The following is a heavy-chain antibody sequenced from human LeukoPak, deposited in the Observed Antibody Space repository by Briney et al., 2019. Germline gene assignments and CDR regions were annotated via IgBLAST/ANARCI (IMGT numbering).Heavy chain of an antibody. V-gene: IGHV3-9*01. Sequence: SLRLSCAASGFTFDDYAMHWVRQAPGKGLEWVSGISWNSGSIGYADSVKGRFTISRDNAKNSLYLQMNSLRAEDTALYYCASGYYDSSGYWMDAFDIWGQGTMVTVSS. J-gene: IGHJ3*02. CDR3: ASGYYDSSGYWMDAFDI. CDR2: ISWNSGSI. CDR1: GFTFDDYA. D-gene: IGHD3-22*01.